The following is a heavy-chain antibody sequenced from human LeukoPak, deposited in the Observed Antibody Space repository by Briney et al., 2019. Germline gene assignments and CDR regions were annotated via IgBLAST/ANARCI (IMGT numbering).Heavy chain of an antibody. CDR3: SGGSRFVDY. CDR1: GFTFNNYN. CDR2: ISSSSSSYI. D-gene: IGHD3-16*01. V-gene: IGHV3-21*01. Sequence: GGSLRLSCAASGFTFNNYNMNWVRQAPGKGLEWVSSISSSSSSYIYYADSVKGRFTISRDNAKNSLFLQMNSLRVEDTAVYYCSGGSRFVDYWGQGTLVTVSS. J-gene: IGHJ4*02.